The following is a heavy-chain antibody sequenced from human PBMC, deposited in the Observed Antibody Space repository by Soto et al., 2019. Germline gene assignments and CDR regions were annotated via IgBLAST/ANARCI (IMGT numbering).Heavy chain of an antibody. V-gene: IGHV3-9*01. J-gene: IGHJ4*02. D-gene: IGHD6-19*01. CDR1: GFTFDDYA. CDR3: AKGGGGSGWYYFDY. Sequence: EVQLVESGGGLVQPGRSLRLSCAASGFTFDDYAMHWVRQAPGKGLEWVSGISGNSGSIGYADSVNGRFTISRDNAKNSLYLQMNSLRAEDTALYYCAKGGGGSGWYYFDYWGQGTLVTVSS. CDR2: ISGNSGSI.